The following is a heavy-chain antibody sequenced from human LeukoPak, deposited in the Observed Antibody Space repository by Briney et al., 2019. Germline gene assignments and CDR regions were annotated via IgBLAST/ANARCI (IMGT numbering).Heavy chain of an antibody. Sequence: PSQTLSLTCTVSGGSISSGDYYWSWIRQPPGKGLEWIGYIYYSGSTYYNPSLKSRVTISVDTSKNQFSLKLSSVTAADTAVYYCARGGEVLNPYFDYWGQGTLVTVSS. D-gene: IGHD1-26*01. CDR2: IYYSGST. CDR1: GGSISSGDYY. J-gene: IGHJ4*02. CDR3: ARGGEVLNPYFDY. V-gene: IGHV4-30-4*08.